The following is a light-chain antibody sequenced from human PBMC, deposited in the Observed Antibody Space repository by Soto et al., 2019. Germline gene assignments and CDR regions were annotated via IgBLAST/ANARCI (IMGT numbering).Light chain of an antibody. V-gene: IGKV1-33*01. CDR3: QQYDNLFT. J-gene: IGKJ3*01. Sequence: DIQMTQSPSSLSASVGDRVTITCQASQDISNYLNWYQQKPWKAPKLLIYDASNLETGVPSRFSGSGSGKDFTLTISSLQPEDIPTYYCQQYDNLFTFGPPNQVDIK. CDR2: DAS. CDR1: QDISNY.